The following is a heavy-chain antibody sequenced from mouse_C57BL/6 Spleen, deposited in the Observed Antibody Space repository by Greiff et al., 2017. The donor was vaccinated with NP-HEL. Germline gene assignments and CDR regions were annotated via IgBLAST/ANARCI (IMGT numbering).Heavy chain of an antibody. J-gene: IGHJ2*01. D-gene: IGHD3-2*02. CDR3: ARWGGLSPYYFDY. CDR1: GYAFTNYL. Sequence: QVQLKESGAELVRPGTSVKVSCKASGYAFTNYLIEWVKQRPGQGLEWIGVINPGSGGTNYNEKFKGKATLTADKSSSTAYMQLSSLTSEDSAVYFCARWGGLSPYYFDYWGQGTTLTVSS. V-gene: IGHV1-54*01. CDR2: INPGSGGT.